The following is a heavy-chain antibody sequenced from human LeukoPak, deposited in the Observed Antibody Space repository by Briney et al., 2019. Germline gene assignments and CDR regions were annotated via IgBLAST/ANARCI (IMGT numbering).Heavy chain of an antibody. J-gene: IGHJ6*02. CDR3: VRGPYGSGSYYLYGMDV. CDR2: IIPIFGTA. D-gene: IGHD3-10*01. Sequence: SVKVSCKASGGTFSSYAISWVRQAPGQGLEWMGGIIPIFGTANYAQKFQGRVTITADESTSIAYMELSSLRSEDTAVYYCVRGPYGSGSYYLYGMDVWGQGTTVTVSS. V-gene: IGHV1-69*13. CDR1: GGTFSSYA.